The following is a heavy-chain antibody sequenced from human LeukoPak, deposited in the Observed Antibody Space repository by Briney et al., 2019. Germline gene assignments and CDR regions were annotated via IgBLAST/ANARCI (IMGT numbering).Heavy chain of an antibody. Sequence: SVKVSCKASGYTFTSYDINWVRQAPGQGLEWMGGIIPIFGTANYAQEFQGRVTITADESTSTAYMELSSLRSEDTAVYYCASYYDYAPQAWFDPWGQGTLVTVSS. CDR1: GYTFTSYD. CDR3: ASYYDYAPQAWFDP. V-gene: IGHV1-69*13. D-gene: IGHD3-16*01. J-gene: IGHJ5*02. CDR2: IIPIFGTA.